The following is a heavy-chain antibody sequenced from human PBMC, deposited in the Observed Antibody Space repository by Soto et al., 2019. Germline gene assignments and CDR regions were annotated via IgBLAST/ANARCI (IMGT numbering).Heavy chain of an antibody. CDR2: ISYDGSNK. CDR3: AREATLEGGSYLGTAFDI. D-gene: IGHD1-26*01. CDR1: GFTFSSYA. J-gene: IGHJ3*02. V-gene: IGHV3-30-3*01. Sequence: QVQLVESGGGVVQPGRSLRLSCAASGFTFSSYAMHWVRQAPGKGLEWVAVISYDGSNKYYADSVKGRFTISRDNSKNTLYLQMNSLRAEDTAVYYCAREATLEGGSYLGTAFDIWGQGTMVTVSS.